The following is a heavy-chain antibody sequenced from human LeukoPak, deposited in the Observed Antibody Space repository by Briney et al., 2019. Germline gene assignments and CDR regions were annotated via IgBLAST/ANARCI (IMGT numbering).Heavy chain of an antibody. CDR3: ARDRSIAAAGSDAFDI. Sequence: SVKVSCKASGGTFSSYAISWVRQAPGQGLEWMGGIIPIFGTANYAQKFQGRVTITADESTSTAYMELRSLRSDDTAVYYCARDRSIAAAGSDAFDIWGQGTMVTVSS. V-gene: IGHV1-69*13. J-gene: IGHJ3*02. CDR2: IIPIFGTA. D-gene: IGHD6-13*01. CDR1: GGTFSSYA.